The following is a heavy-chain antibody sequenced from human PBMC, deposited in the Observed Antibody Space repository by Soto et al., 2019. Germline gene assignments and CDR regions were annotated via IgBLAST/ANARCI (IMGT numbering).Heavy chain of an antibody. J-gene: IGHJ4*02. V-gene: IGHV3-23*01. Sequence: GGSLRLSCAASGFTFSSYAMSWVRPAPGKGLEWVSAMSGSGGSTYYADSVKGRFTISRDNSKNTLYLQMNSLRAEDTAVYYCAKCVTIFGVVIESYFDYWGQGTLVTVPQ. CDR1: GFTFSSYA. D-gene: IGHD3-3*01. CDR3: AKCVTIFGVVIESYFDY. CDR2: MSGSGGST.